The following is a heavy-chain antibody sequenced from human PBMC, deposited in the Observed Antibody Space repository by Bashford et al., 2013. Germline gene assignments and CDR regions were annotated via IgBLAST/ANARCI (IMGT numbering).Heavy chain of an antibody. D-gene: IGHD2-15*01. V-gene: IGHV3-23*01. CDR3: ARGSCSGSSCSPFDS. CDR1: GFTFSSNV. Sequence: HSGGPVRLSCAASGFTFSSNVMSWVRQAPGKGLEWVSAISGSGGSTYYADSVKGRFTISRDNSKNTLYLQMNSLRAEDTAVYYCARGSCSGSSCSPFDSWGQGTLVTVSS. J-gene: IGHJ4*02. CDR2: ISGSGGST.